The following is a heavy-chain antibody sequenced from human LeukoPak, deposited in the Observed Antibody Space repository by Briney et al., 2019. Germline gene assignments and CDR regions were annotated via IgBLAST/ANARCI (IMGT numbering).Heavy chain of an antibody. D-gene: IGHD6-19*01. CDR2: FDPEDGET. Sequence: VASVKVSCKVSGYTLTELSMHWVRQAPGKGLEWMGGFDPEDGETIYAQKFQGRVTMTEDTSTDTAYMELSSLRSEDTAVYYCASVAGFLYGMDVWGQGTTVTVSS. CDR3: ASVAGFLYGMDV. J-gene: IGHJ6*02. CDR1: GYTLTELS. V-gene: IGHV1-24*01.